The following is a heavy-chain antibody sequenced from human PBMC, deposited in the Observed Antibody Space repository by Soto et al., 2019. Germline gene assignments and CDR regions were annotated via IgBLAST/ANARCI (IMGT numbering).Heavy chain of an antibody. CDR2: ISSTTNYI. CDR1: GFTFTRYR. CDR3: SRASGVVTSNFDY. V-gene: IGHV3-21*06. D-gene: IGHD2-8*01. Sequence: AGGSLRLSCAASGFTFTRYRMNWVRQAPGKGLESVSSISSTTNYIYYGDSMKGRFTISRDNAKNSLYLEMNSLRAEDTAVYYCSRASGVVTSNFDYWGQGTLVTVSS. J-gene: IGHJ4*02.